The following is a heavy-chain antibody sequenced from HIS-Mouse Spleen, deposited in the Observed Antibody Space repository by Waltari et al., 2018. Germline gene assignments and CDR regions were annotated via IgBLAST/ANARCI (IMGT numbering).Heavy chain of an antibody. J-gene: IGHJ4*02. Sequence: EVQLVETGGGLIQPGGSLRLSCAASGFTLSRNYLGWCRQAPGKGLEWVSVIYSGGSTYYADSVKGRFTISRDNSKNTLYLQMNSLRAEDTAVYYCARHYYYGSGSYYFDYWGQGTLVTVSS. D-gene: IGHD3-10*01. CDR2: IYSGGST. CDR1: GFTLSRNY. V-gene: IGHV3-53*02. CDR3: ARHYYYGSGSYYFDY.